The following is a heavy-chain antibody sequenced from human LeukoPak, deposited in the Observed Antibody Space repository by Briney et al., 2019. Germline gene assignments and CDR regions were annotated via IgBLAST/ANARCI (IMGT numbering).Heavy chain of an antibody. CDR1: GGSISSCY. CDR3: ARHTHSSRMTYYDILTGYYYYYGMDV. D-gene: IGHD3-9*01. V-gene: IGHV4-59*08. CDR2: IYYSGST. J-gene: IGHJ6*02. Sequence: TASETLSLTCTVSGGSISSCYWSWIRQPPGKGLEWIGYIYYSGSTNYNPSLKSRVTISVDTSKNQFSLKLSSVTAADTAVYYCARHTHSSRMTYYDILTGYYYYYGMDVWGQGTTVTVSS.